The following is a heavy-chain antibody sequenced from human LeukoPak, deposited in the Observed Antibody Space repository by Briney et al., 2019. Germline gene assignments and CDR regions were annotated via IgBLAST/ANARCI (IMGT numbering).Heavy chain of an antibody. V-gene: IGHV2-5*01. Sequence: SGPTLVKPTQTLTLTCTFSGFSLSTSGVGVGWIRQPPGKALEWLALIYWNDDKRYSPSLKSRLTITKDTSKNQVVLTMTNMDPVDTATYYCAHSLEGYYYGSGSYSVPFDYWGQGTLVTVSS. CDR1: GFSLSTSGVG. CDR2: IYWNDDK. J-gene: IGHJ4*02. CDR3: AHSLEGYYYGSGSYSVPFDY. D-gene: IGHD3-10*01.